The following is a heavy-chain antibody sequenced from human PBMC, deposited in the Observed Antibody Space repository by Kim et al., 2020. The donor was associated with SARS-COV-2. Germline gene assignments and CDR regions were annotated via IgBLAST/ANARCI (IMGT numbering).Heavy chain of an antibody. D-gene: IGHD6-19*01. CDR3: SKASGWLPRY. CDR2: VSGDGGTT. Sequence: GGSLRLSCAASGFTVGDYVMNWVRQAPGKGLEWVAVVSGDGGTTYYADSVKGRFTISRDNSKDSLYLQMNSLRTDDTAFYYCSKASGWLPRYWGQGTLVTGSS. V-gene: IGHV3-43*02. CDR1: GFTVGDYV. J-gene: IGHJ4*02.